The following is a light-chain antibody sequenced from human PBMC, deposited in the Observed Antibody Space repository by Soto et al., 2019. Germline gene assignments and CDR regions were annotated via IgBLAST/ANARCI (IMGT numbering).Light chain of an antibody. CDR2: DAS. J-gene: IGKJ2*01. V-gene: IGKV3-20*01. CDR1: QSVSSSY. Sequence: EIVLTQSPGTLSLSPGERATLSCRARQSVSSSYLAWYQQKPGQAPRLLIYDASSRATGIPDRFSGSGSGTDVTLTISRLEPEDLAVYYCQQYGSSPYTFGQGTKLEIK. CDR3: QQYGSSPYT.